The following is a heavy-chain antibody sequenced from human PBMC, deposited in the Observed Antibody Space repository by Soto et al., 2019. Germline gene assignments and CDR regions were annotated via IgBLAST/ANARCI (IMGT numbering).Heavy chain of an antibody. Sequence: ASVKVSCKASGYTFTNYGLTWVRQAPGQGLEWMGWISAYNGNTNYAQKLQGRVTMTTDTSTSTACMELRSLRSDDTAVYYCARIVGADRRWFDPWGQGTLVTVSS. CDR3: ARIVGADRRWFDP. V-gene: IGHV1-18*01. J-gene: IGHJ5*02. CDR1: GYTFTNYG. D-gene: IGHD1-26*01. CDR2: ISAYNGNT.